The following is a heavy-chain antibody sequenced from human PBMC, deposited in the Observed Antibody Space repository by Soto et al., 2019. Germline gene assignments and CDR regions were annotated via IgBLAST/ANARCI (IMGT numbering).Heavy chain of an antibody. Sequence: GGSLRLSCAASGFSFSSYSMNWVRQAPGRGLEWVSYISSGSDTIFYADSVKGRFTISRDNAKNSLYLQMNSLRAEDTAVYYCAIEKVGATSVHGFDIWGQGTMVTVSS. D-gene: IGHD1-26*01. V-gene: IGHV3-48*01. CDR2: ISSGSDTI. CDR3: AIEKVGATSVHGFDI. J-gene: IGHJ3*02. CDR1: GFSFSSYS.